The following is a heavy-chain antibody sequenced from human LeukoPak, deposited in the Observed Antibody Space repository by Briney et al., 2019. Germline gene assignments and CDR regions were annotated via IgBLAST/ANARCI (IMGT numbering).Heavy chain of an antibody. Sequence: PGGSLRLSCAASGFTFSSYAMHWVRQAPGKGLERVAVIWYDGSNKYYADSVKGRFTISRDNSKNTLYLQMNSLRAEDTAVYYCARERGSSSWYFDYWGQGTLVTVSS. D-gene: IGHD6-13*01. J-gene: IGHJ4*02. V-gene: IGHV3-33*08. CDR3: ARERGSSSWYFDY. CDR1: GFTFSSYA. CDR2: IWYDGSNK.